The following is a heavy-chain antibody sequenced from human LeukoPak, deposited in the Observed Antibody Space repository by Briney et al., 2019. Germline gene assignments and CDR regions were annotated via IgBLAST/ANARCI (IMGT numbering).Heavy chain of an antibody. Sequence: ASVKVYCKASGYTFTGYYMHWVRQAPGQGLEWMGWINPNSGGTNYAQKFQGRVTMTRDTSISTAYMELSRLRSDDTAVYYCASLSPRGPLPWYWGQGTLVTVSS. J-gene: IGHJ4*02. CDR2: INPNSGGT. CDR1: GYTFTGYY. V-gene: IGHV1-2*02. CDR3: ASLSPRGPLPWY.